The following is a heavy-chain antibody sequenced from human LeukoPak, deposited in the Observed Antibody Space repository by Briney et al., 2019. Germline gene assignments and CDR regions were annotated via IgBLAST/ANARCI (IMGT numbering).Heavy chain of an antibody. CDR3: ARKLAQYPKHDY. D-gene: IGHD1-26*01. Sequence: KPSETLSLTCAVYGGSFSGYYWSWIRQPPGKGLEWIGEINHSGSTNYNPSLKSRVTISVDTSKNQFSLKLSSVTAADTAVYYCARKLAQYPKHDYWGQGTLVTVSS. V-gene: IGHV4-34*01. CDR1: GGSFSGYY. J-gene: IGHJ4*02. CDR2: INHSGST.